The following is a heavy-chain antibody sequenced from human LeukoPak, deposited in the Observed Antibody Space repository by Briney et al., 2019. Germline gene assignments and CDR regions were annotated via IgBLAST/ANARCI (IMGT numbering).Heavy chain of an antibody. CDR2: IKKDGSEK. Sequence: SGGSLRLSCAASGFTFRTYGMSWVRQAPGKGLEWVANIKKDGSEKYYVDSVKGRFTISRDNAENSLYLHMNNLRAEDTAVYYCARDVYMTTVTGDFDYWGQGTLVTVSS. CDR3: ARDVYMTTVTGDFDY. D-gene: IGHD4-17*01. CDR1: GFTFRTYG. V-gene: IGHV3-7*01. J-gene: IGHJ4*02.